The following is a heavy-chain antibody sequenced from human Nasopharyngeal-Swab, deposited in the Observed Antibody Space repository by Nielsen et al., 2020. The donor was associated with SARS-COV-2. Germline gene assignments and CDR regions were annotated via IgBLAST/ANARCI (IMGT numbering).Heavy chain of an antibody. CDR1: GFTFSDYY. CDR2: ISSSSSYT. CDR3: ARSRVGATTGFDY. D-gene: IGHD1-26*01. J-gene: IGHJ4*02. Sequence: GESLKISCAASGFTFSDYYMSWIRQAPGKGLEWVSYISSSSSYTNYADSVKGRFTISRDNAKTALYLQMNSLRAEDTAVYYCARSRVGATTGFDYWGQGTLVTVSS. V-gene: IGHV3-11*06.